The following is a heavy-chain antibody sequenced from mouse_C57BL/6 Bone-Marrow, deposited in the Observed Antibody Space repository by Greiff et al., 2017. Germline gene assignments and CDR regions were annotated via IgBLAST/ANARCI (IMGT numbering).Heavy chain of an antibody. Sequence: VQLQQSGAELVRPGSSVKLSCKASGYTFTSYWMDWVKQRPGQGLEWIGNIYPSDSETHYNQKFKDKATLTVDKSSSTAYMQLSSLTSEDSAVYYCARDSSGRYYFDYWGQGTTLTVSS. D-gene: IGHD3-2*02. V-gene: IGHV1-61*01. J-gene: IGHJ2*01. CDR3: ARDSSGRYYFDY. CDR1: GYTFTSYW. CDR2: IYPSDSET.